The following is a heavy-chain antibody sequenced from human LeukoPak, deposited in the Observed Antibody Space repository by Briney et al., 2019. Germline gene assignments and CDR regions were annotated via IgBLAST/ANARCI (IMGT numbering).Heavy chain of an antibody. CDR2: ISQDGSAK. Sequence: GGSLRLSCAASGFTFSSYWMSWVRQAPGKGLEWVANISQDGSAKSYVDSVKGRFTISRDNAKNSLYLQMNSLRAEDTAVYYCARTGYCSSTSCLGVDYWGQGTLVTVSS. D-gene: IGHD2-2*01. J-gene: IGHJ4*02. V-gene: IGHV3-7*01. CDR3: ARTGYCSSTSCLGVDY. CDR1: GFTFSSYW.